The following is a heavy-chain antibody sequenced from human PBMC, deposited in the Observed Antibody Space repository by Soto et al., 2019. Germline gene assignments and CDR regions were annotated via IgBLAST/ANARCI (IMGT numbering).Heavy chain of an antibody. CDR3: ARYPRLDC. CDR1: GGSISSYY. Sequence: SETLSLTCTVSGGSISSYYWSWIRQPPGKGLEWIGYIYYSGSTNCNPSLKSRVTISIDTSKNQFSLQLSSVTAADTAVYFCARYPRLDCWGQGTLVTVSS. J-gene: IGHJ4*02. CDR2: IYYSGST. V-gene: IGHV4-59*08. D-gene: IGHD6-25*01.